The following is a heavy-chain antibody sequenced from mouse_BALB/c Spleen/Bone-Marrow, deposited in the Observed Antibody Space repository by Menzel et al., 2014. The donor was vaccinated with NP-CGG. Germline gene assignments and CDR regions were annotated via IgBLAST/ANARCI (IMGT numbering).Heavy chain of an antibody. CDR3: TRSGTSWLRRSWYFDV. V-gene: IGHV1S81*02. CDR2: INPSNGGT. CDR1: GYTFTSYY. Sequence: QVQLQQSGAELVKPGASVKLSCKASGYTFTSYYMYWVKQRPGQGLEWIGEINPSNGGTNFNEKFKSKATLTVDKSSSTAYMQLSSLTSEDFADYYCTRSGTSWLRRSWYFDVWGAGTTVTVSS. J-gene: IGHJ1*01. D-gene: IGHD2-2*01.